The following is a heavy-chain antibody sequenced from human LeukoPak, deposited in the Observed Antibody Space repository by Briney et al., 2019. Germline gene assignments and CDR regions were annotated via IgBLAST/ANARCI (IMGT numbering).Heavy chain of an antibody. D-gene: IGHD5-18*01. CDR2: ISGSGAVT. Sequence: PGGSLRLSCAASGFTFSSYTMTWARQTPGKGLEWVSGISGSGAVTDYVDSVKGRFTVSRDNSKNALFLQMNSLRADDTAVYYCAKGGYIYTNWGRGTLVTVSS. CDR1: GFTFSSYT. J-gene: IGHJ4*02. CDR3: AKGGYIYTN. V-gene: IGHV3-23*01.